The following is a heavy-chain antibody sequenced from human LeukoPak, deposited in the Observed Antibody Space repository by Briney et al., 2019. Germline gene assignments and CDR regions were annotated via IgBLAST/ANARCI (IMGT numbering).Heavy chain of an antibody. V-gene: IGHV4-39*02. D-gene: IGHD5-12*01. CDR3: ARDSLVDIVATPDDAFDI. Sequence: SETLSLTCTVSGGSISSSSYYWGWIRQPPGKGLEWIGSIYYSGSTYYNPSLKSRVTISVDTSKNQFSLKLSSVTAADTAVYYCARDSLVDIVATPDDAFDIWGQGTMVTVSS. CDR1: GGSISSSSYY. J-gene: IGHJ3*02. CDR2: IYYSGST.